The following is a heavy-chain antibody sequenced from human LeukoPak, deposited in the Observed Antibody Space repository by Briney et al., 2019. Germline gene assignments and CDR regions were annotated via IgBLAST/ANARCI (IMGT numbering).Heavy chain of an antibody. D-gene: IGHD1-26*01. CDR3: AKGGSYYRGSFDY. J-gene: IGHJ4*02. Sequence: GGSLRLSCAASGFTSSSYAMSWVRQAPGKGLEWVSAISGSGGSTYYADSVKGRFTISRDNSKNTLCLQMNSLRAEDTAVYYCAKGGSYYRGSFDYWGQGTLVTVSS. CDR1: GFTSSSYA. V-gene: IGHV3-23*01. CDR2: ISGSGGST.